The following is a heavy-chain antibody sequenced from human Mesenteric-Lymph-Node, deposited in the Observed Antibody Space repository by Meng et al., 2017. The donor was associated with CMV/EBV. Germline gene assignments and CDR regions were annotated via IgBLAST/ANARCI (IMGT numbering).Heavy chain of an antibody. D-gene: IGHD2-21*01. J-gene: IGHJ4*02. CDR1: GVTSSDDY. Sequence: GVTSSDDYRSWIRTAPRKGLEWVSYSTSENTISEADSVKGRLTNSRANAKNSLYLQMSSLRADDTAVYYWARDGAHCGGDGYSKYWGQGTLVTVSS. V-gene: IGHV3-11*01. CDR2: STSENTI. CDR3: ARDGAHCGGDGYSKY.